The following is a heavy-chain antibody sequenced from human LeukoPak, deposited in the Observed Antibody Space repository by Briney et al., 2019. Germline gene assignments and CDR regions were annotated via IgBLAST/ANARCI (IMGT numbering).Heavy chain of an antibody. J-gene: IGHJ4*02. V-gene: IGHV3-23*01. D-gene: IGHD3-10*01. CDR2: INDNGDNT. CDR3: ESGSIKLVDY. CDR1: GFTFSSYA. Sequence: GGSLRLSCAASGFTFSSYAMTWVRQAPGKGLEWVSTINDNGDNTYYADSVKGRFTISRDNSKNTVYLQMNSLRVEDTAVYYCESGSIKLVDYWGQGTLVTVSS.